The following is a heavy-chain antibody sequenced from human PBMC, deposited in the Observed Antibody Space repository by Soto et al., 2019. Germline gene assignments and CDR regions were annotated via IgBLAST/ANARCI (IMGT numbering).Heavy chain of an antibody. CDR1: GFSLSNARMG. CDR2: IFSNDEK. Sequence: GSGPTLVNPTETLTLTCTVSGFSLSNARMGVSWIRQPPGKALEWLAHIFSNDEKSYSTSLKSRLTISKDTSKSQAVLTMTNMDPVDTATYYCARGYYDFWSGYYTRLDYWGQGTLVTVAS. CDR3: ARGYYDFWSGYYTRLDY. V-gene: IGHV2-26*01. D-gene: IGHD3-3*01. J-gene: IGHJ4*02.